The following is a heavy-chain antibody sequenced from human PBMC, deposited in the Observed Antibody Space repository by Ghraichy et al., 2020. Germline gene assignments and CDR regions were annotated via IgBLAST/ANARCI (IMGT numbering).Heavy chain of an antibody. V-gene: IGHV4-34*01. Sequence: SETLSLTCAVYGESFRGYFWNWIRQPPGKGLEWIGEVNHSGSTNYNPSLKSRVTISVETSKNQFSLKLTSVTAADTAVYYCARGTSAGHYYGMDVWGQGTTVTVSS. CDR1: GESFRGYF. CDR2: VNHSGST. J-gene: IGHJ6*02. CDR3: ARGTSAGHYYGMDV. D-gene: IGHD6-13*01.